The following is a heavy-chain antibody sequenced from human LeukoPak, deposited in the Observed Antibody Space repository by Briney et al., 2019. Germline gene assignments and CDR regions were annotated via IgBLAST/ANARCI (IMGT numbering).Heavy chain of an antibody. CDR3: AKQPQLWSPKIYYMDV. D-gene: IGHD3-10*01. CDR1: GFTFSSYG. CDR2: IRYDGSNK. V-gene: IGHV3-30*02. J-gene: IGHJ6*03. Sequence: PGGSLRLSCAASGFTFSSYGMHWVRQAPGKGLEWVAFIRYDGSNKYYADSVKGRFTISRDNSKNTLYLQMNSLRAEDTAVYYCAKQPQLWSPKIYYMDVWGKGTTVTISS.